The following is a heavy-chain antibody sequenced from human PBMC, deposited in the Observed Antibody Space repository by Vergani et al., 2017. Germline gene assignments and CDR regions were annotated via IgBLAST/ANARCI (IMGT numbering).Heavy chain of an antibody. J-gene: IGHJ5*02. Sequence: QVKLQESGPGLVKPSETLSLICYVSGDFSSSNYWSWIRQPPGKGLQWIGYIYYSGSTYYNPSLKSRVTISVDTSKNQFSLKLSSVTAADTAVYYCATGYYDSSGLWFDPWGQGTLVTVSS. V-gene: IGHV4-59*08. D-gene: IGHD3-22*01. CDR1: GDFSSSNY. CDR2: IYYSGST. CDR3: ATGYYDSSGLWFDP.